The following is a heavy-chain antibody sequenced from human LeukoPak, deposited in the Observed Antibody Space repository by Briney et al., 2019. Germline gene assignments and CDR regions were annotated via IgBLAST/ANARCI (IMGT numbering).Heavy chain of an antibody. CDR2: ISAYNGNT. D-gene: IGHD3-3*01. Sequence: GASVKVSCKASGYTFTSYGISWVRQAPGQGLEWMGWISAYNGNTNYAQKLQGRVTMTTDTSTSTAYMELRSLRSDDTAVYYCARNYGFWSGYYWISGDYYYYYMDVWGKGTTVTVSS. J-gene: IGHJ6*03. CDR3: ARNYGFWSGYYWISGDYYYYYMDV. V-gene: IGHV1-18*01. CDR1: GYTFTSYG.